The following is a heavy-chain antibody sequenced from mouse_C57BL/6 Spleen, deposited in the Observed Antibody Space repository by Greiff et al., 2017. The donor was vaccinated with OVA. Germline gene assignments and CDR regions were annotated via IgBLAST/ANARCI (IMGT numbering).Heavy chain of an antibody. J-gene: IGHJ4*01. V-gene: IGHV7-3*01. D-gene: IGHD1-3*01. Sequence: EVKLMESGGGLVQPGGSLSLSCAASGFTFTDYYMSWVRQPPGKALEWLGFIRNKANGYTTEYSASVKGRFTISRDNSQSILYLQMNALRAEDRATYYCARSNKDAMDYWGQGTSVTVSS. CDR1: GFTFTDYY. CDR2: IRNKANGYTT. CDR3: ARSNKDAMDY.